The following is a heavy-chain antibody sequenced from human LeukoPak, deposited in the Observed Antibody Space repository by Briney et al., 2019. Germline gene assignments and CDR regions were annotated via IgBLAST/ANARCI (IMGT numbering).Heavy chain of an antibody. V-gene: IGHV4-31*03. CDR1: GVSISSDGYY. J-gene: IGHJ4*02. CDR3: ARDRGTWIYGGLYFDY. Sequence: PSETLSLTCTVSGVSISSDGYYWSWIRQHPGKGLEWIGYIYYSGSTFYNPSLKSRVTISVDTSKNQFSLKLSSVTAADTAVYYCARDRGTWIYGGLYFDYWGQGTLVTVSS. CDR2: IYYSGST. D-gene: IGHD5-12*01.